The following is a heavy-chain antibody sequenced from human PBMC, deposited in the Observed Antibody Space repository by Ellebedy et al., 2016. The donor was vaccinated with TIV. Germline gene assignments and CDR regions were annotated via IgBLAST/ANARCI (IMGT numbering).Heavy chain of an antibody. D-gene: IGHD1-26*01. J-gene: IGHJ4*02. CDR3: ARGHVGHSGSYYFDY. CDR1: GFTFSSYA. Sequence: PGGSLRLSCAASGFTFSSYAMSWVRQARGKGLEWVSAISGSGGSTYYADSVKGRFTISRDNSKNTLYLQMNSLRAEDTAVYYCARGHVGHSGSYYFDYWGQGTLVTVSS. CDR2: ISGSGGST. V-gene: IGHV3-23*01.